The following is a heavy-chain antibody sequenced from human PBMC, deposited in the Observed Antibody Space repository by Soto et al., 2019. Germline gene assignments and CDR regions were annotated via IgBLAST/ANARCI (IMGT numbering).Heavy chain of an antibody. V-gene: IGHV1-69*01. Sequence: QVQLVQSGAEVKKPGSSVKVSCKASGGTFGSYAISWVRHAPGQGLEWMGGIIPIPGTANYAQEFQGRVTIAAEESTSTAYMELSSLRSEDTAVYYCARSQGSSTSLEIYYYYYYGMDVWGQGPTVTVSS. CDR1: GGTFGSYA. CDR2: IIPIPGTA. J-gene: IGHJ6*02. D-gene: IGHD2-2*01. CDR3: ARSQGSSTSLEIYYYYYYGMDV.